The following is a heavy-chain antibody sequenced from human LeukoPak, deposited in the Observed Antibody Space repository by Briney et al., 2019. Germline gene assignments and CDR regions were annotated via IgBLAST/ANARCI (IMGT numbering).Heavy chain of an antibody. CDR3: ARRLLTGGVTDFSDF. CDR1: GFTFSSHS. CDR2: ISPSGDST. D-gene: IGHD2-21*02. V-gene: IGHV3-23*01. J-gene: IGHJ4*02. Sequence: PGGSLRLSCAASGFTFSSHSMSWVRQPPGEGLEWVAAISPSGDSTTYRDSVKGQFTISRDNSRNRLYLQMNTLTVEDTAIYYSARRLLTGGVTDFSDFWGQGALVTVSS.